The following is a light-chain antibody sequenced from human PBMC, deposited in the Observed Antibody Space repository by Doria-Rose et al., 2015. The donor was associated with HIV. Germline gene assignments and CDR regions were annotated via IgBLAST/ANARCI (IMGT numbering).Light chain of an antibody. V-gene: IGKV3-20*01. CDR3: HQYGTSWT. CDR1: QSFSSTY. J-gene: IGKJ1*01. CDR2: DGS. Sequence: TQSPGTLSLSPGERATLSCRASQSFSSTYLAWYQQKPGQAPSLLIYDGSTSATRIPDRFSVSWSGTDFTLTINRLEPEDFALYYCHQYGTSWTFGQGAKVEI.